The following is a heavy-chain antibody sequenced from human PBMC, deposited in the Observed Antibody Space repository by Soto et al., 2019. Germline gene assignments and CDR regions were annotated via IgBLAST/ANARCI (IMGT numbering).Heavy chain of an antibody. V-gene: IGHV3-23*01. Sequence: GGSLRLSCAASGFTFSIYAMSWVRQAPGKGLEWVSAISGSGGSTYYAGSVKGRFTISRDNSKNTLYLQMNSLRAEDTAVYYCAKGLDSSSWYAFDIWGQGTMVTVSS. CDR2: ISGSGGST. CDR3: AKGLDSSSWYAFDI. D-gene: IGHD6-13*01. J-gene: IGHJ3*02. CDR1: GFTFSIYA.